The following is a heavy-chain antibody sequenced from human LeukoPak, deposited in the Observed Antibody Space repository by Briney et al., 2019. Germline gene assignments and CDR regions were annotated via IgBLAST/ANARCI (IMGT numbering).Heavy chain of an antibody. Sequence: PGGSLRLSCAAAGFTFSSNALSWVRQAPGERLDWVSSISVSSTTYYLDSVKGRFTISRDNSKNALYLQMNSLRAEDTALYYCAKCNLDNCREGFDIWGQGTMVTVSS. CDR2: ISVSSTT. CDR1: GFTFSSNA. V-gene: IGHV3-23*01. D-gene: IGHD1-1*01. J-gene: IGHJ3*02. CDR3: AKCNLDNCREGFDI.